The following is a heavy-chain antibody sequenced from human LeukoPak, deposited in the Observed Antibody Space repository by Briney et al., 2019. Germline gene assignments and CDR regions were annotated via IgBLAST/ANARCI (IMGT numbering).Heavy chain of an antibody. CDR2: IWYDGSNK. D-gene: IGHD6-19*01. J-gene: IGHJ4*02. Sequence: GRSLRLSCTASGFTFSSYGMHWVRQAPGKGLEWVAVIWYDGSNKYYADSVKGRFTISRDNSKNMVYLQMNSLRAKDTAVYYCAEDHGFYSRGWNPLFDYWGQGTLVTVSS. V-gene: IGHV3-33*06. CDR1: GFTFSSYG. CDR3: AEDHGFYSRGWNPLFDY.